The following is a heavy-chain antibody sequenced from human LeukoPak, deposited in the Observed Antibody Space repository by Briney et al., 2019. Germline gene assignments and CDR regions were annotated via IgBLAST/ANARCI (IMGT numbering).Heavy chain of an antibody. Sequence: PGGSLRLSCAASEFTFSNNWMSWVRQAPGKGPEWVASIKEDESIKYYVDSVKGRFTISRDNAKNSLYPQMNSLRAEDTAVYYCARVTTGTSAIDYWGQGTLVTVSS. D-gene: IGHD1-1*01. V-gene: IGHV3-7*01. J-gene: IGHJ4*02. CDR3: ARVTTGTSAIDY. CDR1: EFTFSNNW. CDR2: IKEDESIK.